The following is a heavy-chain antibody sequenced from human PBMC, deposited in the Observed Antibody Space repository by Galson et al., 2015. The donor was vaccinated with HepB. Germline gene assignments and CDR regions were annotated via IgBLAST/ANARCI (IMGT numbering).Heavy chain of an antibody. V-gene: IGHV4-30-4*01. CDR3: ARGPNRRYYGSGRYEFDY. Sequence: LSLTCTVSGGSINSGDYYWSWIRQPPGKGLEWIGYIYYSGSTYYNPSLKSRVTISVDTSKNQFSLKLSSVTAADTAVYYCARGPNRRYYGSGRYEFDYWGQGTLVTVSS. D-gene: IGHD3-10*01. J-gene: IGHJ4*02. CDR2: IYYSGST. CDR1: GGSINSGDYY.